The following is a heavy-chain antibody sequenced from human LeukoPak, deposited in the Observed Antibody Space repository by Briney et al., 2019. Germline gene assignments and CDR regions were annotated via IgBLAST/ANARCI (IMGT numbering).Heavy chain of an antibody. CDR1: GYTLTELS. CDR2: FDPEDGET. D-gene: IGHD3-10*01. J-gene: IGHJ5*02. CDR3: ARANMLRGVGLFFDRNWFDP. V-gene: IGHV1-24*01. Sequence: ASVKVSCKVSGYTLTELSMHWVRQAPGKGLEWMGGFDPEDGETIYAQKFQGRVTMTEDTSTDTAYMELSGLRSDDTAVNYCARANMLRGVGLFFDRNWFDPWGQGTLVTVSS.